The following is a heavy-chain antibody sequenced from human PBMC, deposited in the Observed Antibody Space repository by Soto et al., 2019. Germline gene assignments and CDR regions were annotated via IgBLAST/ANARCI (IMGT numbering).Heavy chain of an antibody. V-gene: IGHV3-33*01. Sequence: QVQLVESGGGVVQPGRSLRLSCAASGFTFSSYGMHWVRQAPGKGLEWVAVIWYDGSNKYYAASVKGRFTISRDNSKNSLYLQMNSLRAEDTAVYYGARALGPYDSSGSRYCQHWGQGTLVTVSS. J-gene: IGHJ1*01. D-gene: IGHD3-22*01. CDR2: IWYDGSNK. CDR3: ARALGPYDSSGSRYCQH. CDR1: GFTFSSYG.